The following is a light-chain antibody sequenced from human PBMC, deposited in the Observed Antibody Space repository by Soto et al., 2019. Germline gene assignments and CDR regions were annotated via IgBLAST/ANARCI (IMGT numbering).Light chain of an antibody. CDR1: RSNIGVNY. CDR2: ENS. J-gene: IGLJ1*01. CDR3: ATWDTSLSGAV. V-gene: IGLV1-51*01. Sequence: QSVLAQPPSVSAAPGQKVTISCSGTRSNIGVNYVSWYQQHVPGTVPKLLSYENSQRPSGIPDRFSASKSGTTATLAITGLQTGDEADYYCATWDTSLSGAVFGSGTTVTVL.